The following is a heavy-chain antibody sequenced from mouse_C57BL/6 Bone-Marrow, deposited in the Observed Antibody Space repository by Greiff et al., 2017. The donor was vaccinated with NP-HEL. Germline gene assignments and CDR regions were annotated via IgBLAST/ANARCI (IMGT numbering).Heavy chain of an antibody. CDR2: ISSGGDYI. Sequence: EVMLVESGEGLVKPGGSLKLSCAASGFTFSSYAMSWVRQTPEKRLEWVAYISSGGDYIYYADTVKGRFTISRDNARNTLYLQMSSLKSEDTAMYYCTRDTTVVANFDYWGQGTTLTVSS. CDR3: TRDTTVVANFDY. D-gene: IGHD1-1*01. CDR1: GFTFSSYA. V-gene: IGHV5-9-1*02. J-gene: IGHJ2*01.